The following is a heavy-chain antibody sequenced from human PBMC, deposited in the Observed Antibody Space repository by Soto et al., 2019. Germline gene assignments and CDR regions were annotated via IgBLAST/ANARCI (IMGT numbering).Heavy chain of an antibody. D-gene: IGHD6-19*01. CDR1: GGSISSGGYY. Sequence: QVQLQESGPGLVKPSQTLSLTCTVSGGSISSGGYYWSWIRQHPGKGLEWIGYIYYSGSTYYNPSLKSRVTISVDTSKNQFSLKLSSVTAADTAVYYCARAGIAVAGNIDAFDIWGQGTMVTVSS. CDR3: ARAGIAVAGNIDAFDI. V-gene: IGHV4-31*03. CDR2: IYYSGST. J-gene: IGHJ3*02.